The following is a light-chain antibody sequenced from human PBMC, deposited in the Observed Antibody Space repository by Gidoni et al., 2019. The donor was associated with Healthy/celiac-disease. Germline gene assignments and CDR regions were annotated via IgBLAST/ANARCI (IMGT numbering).Light chain of an antibody. CDR1: KLGDKY. CDR3: QAWDSSRVV. Sequence: SYELTQPPSVSVSPGQTASITCSGDKLGDKYACWYQQKPGQSPVLVIYQDSKRPSGIPERFSGSNSGNTATLTISGTQAMVEADYYCQAWDSSRVVFGGGTKLTVL. J-gene: IGLJ2*01. V-gene: IGLV3-1*01. CDR2: QDS.